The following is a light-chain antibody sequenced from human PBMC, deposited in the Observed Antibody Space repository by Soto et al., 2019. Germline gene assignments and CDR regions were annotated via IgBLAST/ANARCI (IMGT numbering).Light chain of an antibody. V-gene: IGKV3-20*01. CDR2: GAS. J-gene: IGKJ3*01. CDR1: QSVSSSY. Sequence: EIVLTQSPRTLSLSPGARATLSCRASQSVSSSYLAWYQQKPGQAPRLLIYGASSRATGIPDRFSGSGSGTDFTLTISRLEPEDFAVYYCLQYDTSPFTSAPGVKVDIK. CDR3: LQYDTSPFT.